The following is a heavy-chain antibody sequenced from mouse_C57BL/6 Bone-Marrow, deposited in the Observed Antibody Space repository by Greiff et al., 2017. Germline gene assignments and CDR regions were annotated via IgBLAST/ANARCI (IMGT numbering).Heavy chain of an antibody. CDR1: GYTFTSYW. D-gene: IGHD2-3*01. Sequence: QVQLQQPGAELVKPGASVKLSCKASGYTFTSYWMQWVKQRPGQGLEWIGQIDPSDSYTNYNQNFNGKATLTVDTSSSKAYMQLSSLTSEDSAVYYCARDGYHWYFDVWGTGTTVTVSS. V-gene: IGHV1-50*01. J-gene: IGHJ1*03. CDR3: ARDGYHWYFDV. CDR2: IDPSDSYT.